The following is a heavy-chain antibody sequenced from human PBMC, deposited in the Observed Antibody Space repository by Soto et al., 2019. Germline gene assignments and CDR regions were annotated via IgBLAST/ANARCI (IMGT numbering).Heavy chain of an antibody. V-gene: IGHV1-24*01. CDR3: ARVRQLVGYFYYYMDV. D-gene: IGHD6-6*01. J-gene: IGHJ6*03. Sequence: GASVKVSCKVSGYTLTELSMHWVRQAPGKGLEWMGGFDPEDGETIYAQKFQGRVTMTTDTSTSTAYMELRGLRSDDTAVYYCARVRQLVGYFYYYMDVWGKGTTVTVSS. CDR1: GYTLTELS. CDR2: FDPEDGET.